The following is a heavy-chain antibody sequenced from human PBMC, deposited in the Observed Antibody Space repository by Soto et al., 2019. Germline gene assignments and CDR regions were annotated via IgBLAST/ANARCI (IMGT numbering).Heavy chain of an antibody. CDR3: ATGKVVVAARYSNYYYGMDV. V-gene: IGHV1-24*01. Sequence: ASVKVSCKVSGYTLTELSMHWVRQAPGKGLEWMGGFDPEDGETIYAQKFQGRVTMTEDTSTDTAYMELSSLRSEDTAVYYCATGKVVVAARYSNYYYGMDVWGQGTTVTVSS. J-gene: IGHJ6*02. CDR2: FDPEDGET. CDR1: GYTLTELS. D-gene: IGHD2-15*01.